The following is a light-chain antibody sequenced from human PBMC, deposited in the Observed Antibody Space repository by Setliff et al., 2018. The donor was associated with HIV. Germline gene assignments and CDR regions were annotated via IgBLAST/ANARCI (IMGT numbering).Light chain of an antibody. Sequence: QSALTQPASVSGSPGQSITISCTGTSSDVGGYNYVSWYQQHPDKAPKLMIYDVNNRPSGVSDRFSGSKSGNTASLTISGLQAEDEADYYCNSYTSSSTLYVFGTGTKGTVL. CDR3: NSYTSSSTLYV. CDR2: DVN. V-gene: IGLV2-14*03. CDR1: SSDVGGYNY. J-gene: IGLJ1*01.